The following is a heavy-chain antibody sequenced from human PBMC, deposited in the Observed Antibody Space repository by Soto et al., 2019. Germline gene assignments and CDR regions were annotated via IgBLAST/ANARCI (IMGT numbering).Heavy chain of an antibody. CDR2: IYYTGGT. Sequence: SETLSLTCNVSGVTIRGYYWNWIRQPPGKTLEWIGSIYYTGGTNYNPSLKSRVTISVDTSKNHFSLKFNSLTAADTAVYYCARVGATVTSQALGFDHWGQGILVTVSA. CDR3: ARVGATVTSQALGFDH. CDR1: GVTIRGYY. J-gene: IGHJ4*02. D-gene: IGHD4-17*01. V-gene: IGHV4-59*01.